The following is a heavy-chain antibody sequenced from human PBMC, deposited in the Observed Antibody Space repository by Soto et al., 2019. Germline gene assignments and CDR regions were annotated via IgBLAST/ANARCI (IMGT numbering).Heavy chain of an antibody. CDR2: IIPILGTA. D-gene: IGHD3-22*01. CDR3: ARDKDDSSGYFSG. Sequence: QVQLEQSGAEVKPPGSSVKVSCRASGGTFSTYGFSWVRQAPGQGLEWMGGIIPILGTADYAQKFQGRVTITADESTSTVYMQLSSLTSEDTAIYFCARDKDDSSGYFSGWGQGTLVTVPS. CDR1: GGTFSTYG. V-gene: IGHV1-69*12. J-gene: IGHJ4*02.